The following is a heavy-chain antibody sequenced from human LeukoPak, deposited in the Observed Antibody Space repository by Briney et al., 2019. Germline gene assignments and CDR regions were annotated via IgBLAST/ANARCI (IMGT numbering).Heavy chain of an antibody. CDR2: IYTSGST. Sequence: SETLSLTCTVSGGSISSGSYYWSWIRQPAGKGLEWIGRIYTSGSTNYNPSLKSRVTISVDTSKNQFSLKLSSVTAADTAVYYCARKGVGHCGGDCYSVGASDIWGQGTMVTVSS. J-gene: IGHJ3*02. D-gene: IGHD2-21*01. V-gene: IGHV4-61*02. CDR1: GGSISSGSYY. CDR3: ARKGVGHCGGDCYSVGASDI.